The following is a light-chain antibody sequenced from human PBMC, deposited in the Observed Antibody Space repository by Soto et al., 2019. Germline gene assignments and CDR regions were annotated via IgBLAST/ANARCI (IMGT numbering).Light chain of an antibody. J-gene: IGKJ3*01. Sequence: DIQMTQSPPTLSASVGDRVTITCRASQSISSHLAWYQQKPGKAPKLLIYKASSLESGVPSRFSGSGSGTEFTLTICSLQPDDFATCCCHQYNTYSSFGPGTNVDLK. CDR3: HQYNTYSS. V-gene: IGKV1-5*03. CDR2: KAS. CDR1: QSISSH.